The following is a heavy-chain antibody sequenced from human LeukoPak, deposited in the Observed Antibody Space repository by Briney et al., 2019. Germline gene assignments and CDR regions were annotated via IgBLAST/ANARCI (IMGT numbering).Heavy chain of an antibody. CDR3: AREGSSLGGDWRDWYFDL. D-gene: IGHD2-21*01. V-gene: IGHV3-74*01. CDR2: INTDGSST. Sequence: GGSLRLSCAASGFTFSSYWMHWVRQAPGKGLVWVSRINTDGSSTSYADSVKGRFTISRENAKNSLYLQMNSLRAEDTAIYYCAREGSSLGGDWRDWYFDLWGRGTLVTVSS. CDR1: GFTFSSYW. J-gene: IGHJ2*01.